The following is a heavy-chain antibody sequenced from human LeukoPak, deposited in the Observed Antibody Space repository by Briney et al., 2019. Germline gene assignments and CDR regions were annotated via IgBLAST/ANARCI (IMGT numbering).Heavy chain of an antibody. CDR2: ICGSGGST. V-gene: IGHV3-23*01. CDR1: GFTFTSYA. J-gene: IGHJ4*02. CDR3: ARDRYGDYSSDY. Sequence: GGSLRLSCAASGFTFTSYAMTWVRQAPGKGLEWVSVICGSGGSTYDADSVWGLFTISRENSKNTLYLEMNSLRADDTAVYFCARDRYGDYSSDYWGQGTLVSVSS. D-gene: IGHD4-17*01.